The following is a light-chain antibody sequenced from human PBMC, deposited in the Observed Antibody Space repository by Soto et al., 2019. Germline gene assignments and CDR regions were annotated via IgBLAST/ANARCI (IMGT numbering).Light chain of an antibody. CDR3: QHHGSSARTFT. CDR1: QSITSRY. Sequence: EIVLTQSPGTLSLSPEERATLTCRASQSITSRYLAWYQQKPGQAPRLLIYGASIRASGISDRFSGSGSGTDFTLTISSLEAEDFAVYYCQHHGSSARTFTFGPGTKVDI. J-gene: IGKJ3*01. V-gene: IGKV3-20*01. CDR2: GAS.